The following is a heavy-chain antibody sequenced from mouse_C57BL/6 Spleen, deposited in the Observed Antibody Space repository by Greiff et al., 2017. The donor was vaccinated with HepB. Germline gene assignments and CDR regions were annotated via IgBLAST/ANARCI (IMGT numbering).Heavy chain of an antibody. Sequence: VQLQQSGAELVKPGASVKLSCKASGYTFTSYWMHWVKQRPGQGLEWIGMIHPNSGSTNYNEKFKSKATLTVDKSSSTAYMQLSSLTSEDSAVYYCATLLLRPFAYWGQGTLVTVSA. J-gene: IGHJ3*01. CDR1: GYTFTSYW. V-gene: IGHV1-64*01. CDR3: ATLLLRPFAY. CDR2: IHPNSGST. D-gene: IGHD1-1*01.